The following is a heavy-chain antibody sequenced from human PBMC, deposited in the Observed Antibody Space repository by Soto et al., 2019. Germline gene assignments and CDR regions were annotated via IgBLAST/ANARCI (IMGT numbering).Heavy chain of an antibody. CDR2: INQGGSEK. Sequence: EVQLVESGGGLVQPGGSLRLSCTASGFTFSSPWMCWVRQAPGKGLEWVATINQGGSEKYYVDSVKGRFTISRDNAKNSLYLQVNSLRVEDTAVYYCARDGVDAGLYFDYWGQGALVTVSS. J-gene: IGHJ4*02. D-gene: IGHD2-15*01. CDR1: GFTFSSPW. CDR3: ARDGVDAGLYFDY. V-gene: IGHV3-7*01.